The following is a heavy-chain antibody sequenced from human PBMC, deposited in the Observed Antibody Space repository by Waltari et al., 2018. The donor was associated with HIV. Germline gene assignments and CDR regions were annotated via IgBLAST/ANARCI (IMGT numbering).Heavy chain of an antibody. CDR1: GLIFSNFG. CDR3: AAVAAEGVFDY. V-gene: IGHV3-33*01. Sequence: QVQLVESGGGVVQPGGSLRLSCTTSGLIFSNFGMHWVRQAPGKGLEVVAVIWYDGSKKYYADPVKGRFTISRDDSRNTMSLQMNSLRVEDTAVYYCAAVAAEGVFDYWGQGVLVAVSS. J-gene: IGHJ4*02. D-gene: IGHD6-19*01. CDR2: IWYDGSKK.